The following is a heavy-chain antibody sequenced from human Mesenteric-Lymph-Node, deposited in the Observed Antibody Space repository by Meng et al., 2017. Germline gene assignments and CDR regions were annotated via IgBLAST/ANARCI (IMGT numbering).Heavy chain of an antibody. CDR3: ASSSRYYGSGSYSSRYYYYGMDV. CDR1: GYTFTSYD. D-gene: IGHD3-10*01. CDR2: MNPNSGNT. V-gene: IGHV1-8*01. Sequence: ASVKVSCKASGYTFTSYDINWVRQATGQGLEWMGWMNPNSGNTGYAQKFQGRVTMTRNTSISTAYMELSSLRSEDTAVYYCASSSRYYGSGSYSSRYYYYGMDVWGQGTTVTVSS. J-gene: IGHJ6*02.